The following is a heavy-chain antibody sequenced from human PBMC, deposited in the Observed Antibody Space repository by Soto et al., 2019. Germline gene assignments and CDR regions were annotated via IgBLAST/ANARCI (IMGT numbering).Heavy chain of an antibody. J-gene: IGHJ4*02. D-gene: IGHD2-2*02. Sequence: SETLSLTCAVYGGSFSGYYWSWIRQPPGKGLEWIGEINHSGSTNYNPSLKSRVTMSVDTSKNQFSLKLSSVTAVDTAVYYCARTTNPHCSSTSCYTPYYFDYWGQGTLVTVSS. CDR3: ARTTNPHCSSTSCYTPYYFDY. CDR1: GGSFSGYY. V-gene: IGHV4-34*01. CDR2: INHSGST.